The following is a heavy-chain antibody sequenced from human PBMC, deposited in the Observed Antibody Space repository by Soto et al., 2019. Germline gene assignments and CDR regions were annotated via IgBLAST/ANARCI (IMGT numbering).Heavy chain of an antibody. J-gene: IGHJ4*02. CDR2: IIPIFGTA. D-gene: IGHD3-10*01. Sequence: SVKVSCKASGGTFSSYAISWVRQAPGQGLEWMGGIIPIFGTANYAQKFQGRVTITADESTSTAYMELSSLRSEDTAVYYCARAARATMVRGVINPGDYWGQGTLVTVSS. V-gene: IGHV1-69*13. CDR3: ARAARATMVRGVINPGDY. CDR1: GGTFSSYA.